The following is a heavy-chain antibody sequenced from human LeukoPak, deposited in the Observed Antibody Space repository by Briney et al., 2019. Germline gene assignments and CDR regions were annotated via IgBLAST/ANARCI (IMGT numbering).Heavy chain of an antibody. J-gene: IGHJ4*02. CDR2: INEDGSST. V-gene: IGHV3-74*01. Sequence: PGGSLRLSWAAAGYTFSTYWMHWVRQVAGEGLVWVSRINEDGSSTSYAESVRGRFTISRDNAKNTLYLQMNSLRAEDTAVYYCTRDTFGARDSWGQGTLVTVSS. CDR3: TRDTFGARDS. CDR1: GYTFSTYW. D-gene: IGHD3-10*01.